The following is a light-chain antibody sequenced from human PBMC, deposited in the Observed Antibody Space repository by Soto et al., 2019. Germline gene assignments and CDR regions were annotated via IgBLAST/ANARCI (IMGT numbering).Light chain of an antibody. CDR1: QSISNY. J-gene: IGKJ1*01. CDR3: QQSFSSSWT. CDR2: AAS. Sequence: DTQMTQSPASLSASIGDRVIITCRASQSISNYLNWYQHKPGRAPKFLIYAASSLQSGVPSRFSGSGSGTDFTLTISSLQREDFATYFCQQSFSSSWTFGQGTKVDIK. V-gene: IGKV1-39*01.